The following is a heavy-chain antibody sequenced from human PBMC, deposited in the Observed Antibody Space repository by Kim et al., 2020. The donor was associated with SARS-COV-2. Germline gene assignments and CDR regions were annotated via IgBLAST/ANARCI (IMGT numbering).Heavy chain of an antibody. CDR3: VRPGCSNGWSHFDY. Sequence: ADTVESRFTISRDNAKNKLYRQMNSLGAEDTAVYYCVRPGCSNGWSHFDYWGQGTLVTVSS. V-gene: IGHV3-74*01. D-gene: IGHD6-19*01. J-gene: IGHJ4*02.